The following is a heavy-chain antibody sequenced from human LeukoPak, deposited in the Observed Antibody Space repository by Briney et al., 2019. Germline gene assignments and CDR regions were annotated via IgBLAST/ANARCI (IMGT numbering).Heavy chain of an antibody. V-gene: IGHV3-23*01. D-gene: IGHD7-27*01. CDR2: ISGSGGST. CDR1: GFTFSSYA. Sequence: PGGALRLSCAASGFTFSSYAMSWVRQAPGEGLDWVSAISGSGGSTYYADSVKGRFTISRDNSKNTLYLQMNSLRAEDTAVYYCAKERGDWGSFDYWGQGTLVTVSS. J-gene: IGHJ4*02. CDR3: AKERGDWGSFDY.